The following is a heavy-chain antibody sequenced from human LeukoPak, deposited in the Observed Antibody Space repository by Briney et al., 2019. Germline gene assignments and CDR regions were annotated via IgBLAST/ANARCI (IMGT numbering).Heavy chain of an antibody. Sequence: PGRSLRLSCAASGFTLTDYYMSWIRQAPGKGLEWVSYISSSGDTIYYADSVKGRFTISRDNAKNSLYLQMNSLRAEDTAVYYCATNDGYNYYFDYWGQGTLVTVSS. J-gene: IGHJ4*02. CDR1: GFTLTDYY. D-gene: IGHD5-24*01. CDR3: ATNDGYNYYFDY. CDR2: ISSSGDTI. V-gene: IGHV3-11*01.